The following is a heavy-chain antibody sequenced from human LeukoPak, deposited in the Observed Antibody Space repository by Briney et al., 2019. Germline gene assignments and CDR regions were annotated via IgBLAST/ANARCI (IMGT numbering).Heavy chain of an antibody. CDR3: ARLVVVTALNWFDP. Sequence: SGTLSLTCVVSGGSISSSNWWSWVRQPPGKGLEWIGEIYPSGSTNYNPSLKSRVTISVDKSKNQFSLKLSSVTAADTAVYYCARLVVVTALNWFDPWGQGTLVTVSS. J-gene: IGHJ5*02. CDR2: IYPSGST. D-gene: IGHD2-21*02. V-gene: IGHV4-4*02. CDR1: GGSISSSNW.